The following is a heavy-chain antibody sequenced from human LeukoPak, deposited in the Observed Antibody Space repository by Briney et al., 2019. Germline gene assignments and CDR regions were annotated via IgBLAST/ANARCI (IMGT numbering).Heavy chain of an antibody. CDR2: IYYSGST. D-gene: IGHD6-19*01. J-gene: IGHJ6*03. Sequence: SETLSLTCTVSGGSISSSSYYWGWIRQPPGKGLEWIGSIYYSGSTYYNPSLKSRVTISVDTSKNQFSLKLSSVTAADTAVYYCARAYSSGWPYYYYYYMDVWGKGTTVTVSS. CDR1: GGSISSSSYY. CDR3: ARAYSSGWPYYYYYYMDV. V-gene: IGHV4-39*07.